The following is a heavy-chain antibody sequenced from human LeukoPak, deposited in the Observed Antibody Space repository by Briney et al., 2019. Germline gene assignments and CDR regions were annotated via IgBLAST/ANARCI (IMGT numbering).Heavy chain of an antibody. D-gene: IGHD4-23*01. V-gene: IGHV1-18*01. Sequence: GASVKVSCKASGYTFSSYGMSWVRQAPEQSLEWMGWTSAYNGNTNYAQKFQDRVTMTTDTSTSTAYMELRSLRSDDTAVYYCARDHSYGGKELAYWGQGTLVTVSS. CDR1: GYTFSSYG. CDR2: TSAYNGNT. J-gene: IGHJ4*02. CDR3: ARDHSYGGKELAY.